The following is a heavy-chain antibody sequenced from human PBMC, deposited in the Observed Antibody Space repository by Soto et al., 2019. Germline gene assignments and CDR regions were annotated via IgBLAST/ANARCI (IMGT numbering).Heavy chain of an antibody. D-gene: IGHD5-18*01. Sequence: QVQLVQSGAEVKKPGSSVKVSCKASGGTFNSYAISWVRQAPGQGLEWMGGIIPIFGTANYAQKFQGRVTITADESTSTAYMELSSLRSEDTAVYYCARAIAMVTGYYFDYWGQGTLVTVSS. CDR1: GGTFNSYA. CDR2: IIPIFGTA. CDR3: ARAIAMVTGYYFDY. V-gene: IGHV1-69*01. J-gene: IGHJ4*02.